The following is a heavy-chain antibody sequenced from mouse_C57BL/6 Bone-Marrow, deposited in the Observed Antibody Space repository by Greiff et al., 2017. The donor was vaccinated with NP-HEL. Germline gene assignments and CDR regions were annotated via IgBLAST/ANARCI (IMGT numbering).Heavy chain of an antibody. V-gene: IGHV1-82*01. D-gene: IGHD1-1*01. J-gene: IGHJ2*01. CDR2: IYPGDGDT. Sequence: QAQLQQSGPELVKPGASEKISCKASGYAFSSSWMNWVKQRPGKGLEWIGRIYPGDGDTNYNGKFKGKATLTADKSSSTAYMQLSSLTSEDSAVYFCARSEVTTVVDYWGQGTTLTVSS. CDR1: GYAFSSSW. CDR3: ARSEVTTVVDY.